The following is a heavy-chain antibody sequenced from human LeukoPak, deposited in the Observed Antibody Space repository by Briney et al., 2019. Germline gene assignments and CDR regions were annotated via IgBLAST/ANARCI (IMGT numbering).Heavy chain of an antibody. V-gene: IGHV3-21*01. Sequence: GWSLRLSCPASGFTFSSYSMNWLRQAPARGRAGVASINSSSRYIYNPDSLNGRFTISSDNPKNKLYLQMNSMRAEDTGVYYCARGSTKLLWFGELVGALDIWGQGTMVTVSS. J-gene: IGHJ3*02. CDR3: ARGSTKLLWFGELVGALDI. CDR1: GFTFSSYS. D-gene: IGHD3-10*01. CDR2: INSSSRYI.